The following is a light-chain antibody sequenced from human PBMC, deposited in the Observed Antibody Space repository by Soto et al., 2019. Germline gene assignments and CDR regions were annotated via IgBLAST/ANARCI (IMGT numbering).Light chain of an antibody. J-gene: IGKJ1*01. Sequence: DIQMTPSPFTLAASVGDRVTMPCRASQSISSWLAWYQQKPGKAPKLLIYDASSLESGVPSRFSGSGSGTEFTLTISSLQPDDFATYYCQQYNSYWTFGQGTKVDIK. CDR1: QSISSW. V-gene: IGKV1-5*01. CDR3: QQYNSYWT. CDR2: DAS.